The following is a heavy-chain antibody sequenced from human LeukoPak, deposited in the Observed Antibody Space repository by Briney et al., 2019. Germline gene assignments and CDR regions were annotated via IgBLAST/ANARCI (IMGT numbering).Heavy chain of an antibody. D-gene: IGHD6-19*01. V-gene: IGHV3-23*01. CDR3: AKSMTLQWRGFFDL. CDR2: ISDSGANT. Sequence: GGSLRLSCAASGFTFSTHAMSWVRQAPGKGLEWVSTISDSGANTYYADSVRGRFTISRDNSKNTLYLQKNSLRADDTAIYYCAKSMTLQWRGFFDLWGRGTHVTVSS. CDR1: GFTFSTHA. J-gene: IGHJ2*01.